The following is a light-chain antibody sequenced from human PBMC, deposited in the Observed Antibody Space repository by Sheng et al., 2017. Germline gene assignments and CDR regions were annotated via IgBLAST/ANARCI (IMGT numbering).Light chain of an antibody. CDR2: AAS. CDR1: QGISSH. CDR3: QQSYSMLYS. V-gene: IGKV1-9*01. J-gene: IGKJ2*03. Sequence: IQLTQSPSSLSASVGDRVTITCRASQGISSHLAWYQQKPGEAPKLLIYAASTLQSGVPPRFSGSGSGTDFTLSIASLQPEDFATYYCQQSYSMLYSFGQGTKLEIK.